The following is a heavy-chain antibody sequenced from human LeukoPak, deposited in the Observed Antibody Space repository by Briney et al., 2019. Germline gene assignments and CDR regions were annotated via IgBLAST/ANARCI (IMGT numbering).Heavy chain of an antibody. D-gene: IGHD3-22*01. J-gene: IGHJ4*02. CDR2: INSDGSST. Sequence: PGGSLRLSCAASGFTFSSYWMHWVRQAPGKGLVWVSRINSDGSSTSYADSVKGRFTISRDNAKNTLYLQMNSLRAEDTAVYYCASSAYDSSGYYYFDYWGQGTLVTVSS. CDR3: ASSAYDSSGYYYFDY. CDR1: GFTFSSYW. V-gene: IGHV3-74*01.